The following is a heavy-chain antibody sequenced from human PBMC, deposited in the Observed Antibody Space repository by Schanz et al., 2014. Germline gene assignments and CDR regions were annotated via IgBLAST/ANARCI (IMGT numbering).Heavy chain of an antibody. V-gene: IGHV1-69*04. J-gene: IGHJ4*02. CDR2: IIPNLGSA. CDR3: ATCSGGTCHAKPVLDN. Sequence: VQLVQSGGEVKKPGASVKVSCKASGYTFTFTTYGISWVRQVPGQGLEWMGRIIPNLGSANYAQKFQDRVTISADKSTNTAYMELSSLRSEDTAVYYCATCSGGTCHAKPVLDNWGQGTLVTVSS. CDR1: GYTFTFTTYG. D-gene: IGHD2-15*01.